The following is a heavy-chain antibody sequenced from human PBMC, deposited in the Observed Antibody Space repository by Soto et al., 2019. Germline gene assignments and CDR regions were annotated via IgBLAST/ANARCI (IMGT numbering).Heavy chain of an antibody. CDR3: ATVFDL. CDR2: IDTDGGGT. CDR1: GFTLRSHR. Sequence: EVQLVESGGGLVQPGGSLRVSCAASGFTLRSHRIHWVRQVPGKGLEWVSRIDTDGGGTSYADSVKGRFTISTDNAKNTVNLQMNGLRGEDTAVCYCATVFDLWGQGTLVTVSS. V-gene: IGHV3-74*01. J-gene: IGHJ5*02.